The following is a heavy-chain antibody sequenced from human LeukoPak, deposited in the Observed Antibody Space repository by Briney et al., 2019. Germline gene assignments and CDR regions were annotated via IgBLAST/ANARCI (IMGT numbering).Heavy chain of an antibody. D-gene: IGHD4-17*01. V-gene: IGHV1-18*01. Sequence: ASVKVSCKASGYTFTSYGISWVRQAPGQGLEWMGWISAYNGNTNYAQKLQGRVTMTTDTSTSTAYMELRSLRSDDTAVYYCARGWGYGVPRAPFLFDHWGQGTLVTVSS. CDR2: ISAYNGNT. CDR1: GYTFTSYG. CDR3: ARGWGYGVPRAPFLFDH. J-gene: IGHJ4*02.